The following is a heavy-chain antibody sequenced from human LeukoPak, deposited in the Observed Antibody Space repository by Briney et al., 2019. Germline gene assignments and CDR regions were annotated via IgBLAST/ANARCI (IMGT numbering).Heavy chain of an antibody. J-gene: IGHJ4*02. CDR2: ISSSSYI. V-gene: IGHV3-21*01. Sequence: PGGSLRLSCAASGFTFSSYSMNWVRQAPGKGLEWVSSISSSSYIYYADSVKGRFTISRDNAKNSLYLQMNSLRAEDTAVYYCATIGPYYDILTGYLGRDYWGQGTLVTVSS. CDR3: ATIGPYYDILTGYLGRDY. D-gene: IGHD3-9*01. CDR1: GFTFSSYS.